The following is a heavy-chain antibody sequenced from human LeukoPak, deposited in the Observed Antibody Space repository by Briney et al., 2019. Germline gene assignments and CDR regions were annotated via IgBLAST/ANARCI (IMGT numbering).Heavy chain of an antibody. CDR2: ISAYNGNT. Sequence: ASVKVSCKAPGYTFTSYGISWVRQAPGQGLEWMGWISAYNGNTNYAQKLQGRVTMTTDTSTSTAYMELRSLRSDDTAVYYCARDSITIFGVASHRVDYWGQGTLVTVSS. J-gene: IGHJ4*02. CDR3: ARDSITIFGVASHRVDY. D-gene: IGHD3-3*01. V-gene: IGHV1-18*01. CDR1: GYTFTSYG.